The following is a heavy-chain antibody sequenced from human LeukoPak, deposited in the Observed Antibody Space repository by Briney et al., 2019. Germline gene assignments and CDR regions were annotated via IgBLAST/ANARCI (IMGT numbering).Heavy chain of an antibody. CDR3: ARLVYDSRGYYFDY. Sequence: SETLSLTCTVSGGSISSYYWTWIRQPPGKGLEQLGYIYHSGSANYNPSLRSRVTISIDTSKNQFSLKLRSVTAADTAVYHCARLVYDSRGYYFDYWGQGTLVTVSS. V-gene: IGHV4-59*08. J-gene: IGHJ4*02. D-gene: IGHD3-22*01. CDR2: IYHSGSA. CDR1: GGSISSYY.